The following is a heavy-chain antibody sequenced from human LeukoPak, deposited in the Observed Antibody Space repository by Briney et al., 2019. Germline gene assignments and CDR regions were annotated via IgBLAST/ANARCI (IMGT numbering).Heavy chain of an antibody. CDR2: ISSSSSTI. D-gene: IGHD3-10*01. V-gene: IGHV3-48*04. CDR1: GFTFSSYS. J-gene: IGHJ4*02. Sequence: GGSLRLSCAASGFTFSSYSMNWVRQAPGKGLEWVSYISSSSSTIYYADSVKGRFTISRDNAKNSLYLQTNSLRAEDTAVYYCARDAPMVRGVITNPYWGQGTLVTVSS. CDR3: ARDAPMVRGVITNPY.